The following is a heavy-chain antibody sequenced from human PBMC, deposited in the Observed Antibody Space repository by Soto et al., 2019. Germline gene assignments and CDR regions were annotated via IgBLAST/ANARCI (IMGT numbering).Heavy chain of an antibody. CDR3: ARDLEFRDGNISHLDY. D-gene: IGHD3-10*01. Sequence: QVQLVQSGAEVKKPGSSVKVSCKASGGTFSSHVFNWVRQAPGQGHEWKGGIMPIIGTANYAQKFQGRVTITADESTSTAYMELSSLRSEDTADYYCARDLEFRDGNISHLDYWGQGTLVTVSS. J-gene: IGHJ4*02. CDR2: IMPIIGTA. V-gene: IGHV1-69*01. CDR1: GGTFSSHV.